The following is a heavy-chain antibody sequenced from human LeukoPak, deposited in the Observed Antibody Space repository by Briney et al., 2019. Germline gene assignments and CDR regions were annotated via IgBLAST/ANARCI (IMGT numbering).Heavy chain of an antibody. Sequence: ASVKVSCKASGYTFTGYYIHWVRQAPGQGLEWMGWINPNSGGTNYAQKFQGRVTMTRDTSISTAYMELSRLRSDDTAVYYCATLGYCSSTSCYRTSAFDIWGQGTMVTVSS. CDR2: INPNSGGT. D-gene: IGHD2-2*02. V-gene: IGHV1-2*02. CDR3: ATLGYCSSTSCYRTSAFDI. J-gene: IGHJ3*02. CDR1: GYTFTGYY.